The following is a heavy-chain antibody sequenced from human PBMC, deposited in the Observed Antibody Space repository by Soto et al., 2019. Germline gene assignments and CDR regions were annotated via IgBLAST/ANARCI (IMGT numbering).Heavy chain of an antibody. Sequence: ASVKVSCKVSGYTFTIYDINWVRQATGQGLEWMGWMNPNSGNTGYEQKFQGRVTITRNTSISTAYMELSSLRSEDTALYYCARERGGFTYGSGSYFDYWGQGTLVTVSS. CDR1: GYTFTIYD. CDR3: ARERGGFTYGSGSYFDY. CDR2: MNPNSGNT. V-gene: IGHV1-8*01. D-gene: IGHD3-10*01. J-gene: IGHJ4*02.